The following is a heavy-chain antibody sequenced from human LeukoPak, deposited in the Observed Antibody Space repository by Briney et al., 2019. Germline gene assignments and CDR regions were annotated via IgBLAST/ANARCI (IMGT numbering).Heavy chain of an antibody. CDR2: ISSGSSTI. Sequence: TGGSLRLSCAAFGFTFSTYSMNWVRQAPGKGLEWISYISSGSSTIHYADSVKGRFTISRDNAKNSLYLQMNSLRAEDTAVYYCARDYGYSYGYDYWGQGTLVTVS. CDR3: ARDYGYSYGYDY. D-gene: IGHD5-18*01. J-gene: IGHJ4*02. CDR1: GFTFSTYS. V-gene: IGHV3-48*01.